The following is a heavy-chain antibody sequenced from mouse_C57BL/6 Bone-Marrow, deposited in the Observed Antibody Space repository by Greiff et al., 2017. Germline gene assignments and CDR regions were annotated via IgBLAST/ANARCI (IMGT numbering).Heavy chain of an antibody. CDR3: AREATGVASDY. CDR1: GYTFTSYW. Sequence: VQLQQPGAELVKPGASVKMSCKASGYTFTSYWMTWVKQRPGQGLEWIGDIYPGSGSTNYNETFKGTATLTVDTSSSTAYMQLHCLTSEDSAVYYCAREATGVASDYWGQGTPLTVSA. V-gene: IGHV1-55*01. J-gene: IGHJ2*01. CDR2: IYPGSGST. D-gene: IGHD1-1*01.